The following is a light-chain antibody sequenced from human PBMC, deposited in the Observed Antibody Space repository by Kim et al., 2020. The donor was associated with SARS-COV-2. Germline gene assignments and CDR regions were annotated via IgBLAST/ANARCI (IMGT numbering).Light chain of an antibody. Sequence: QSALTQPASVSGSPGQSITISCTGTNSDLGSYNYVSWYQQHPGNAPKLIIYDVSKRPSGVSNRFSASKSGNAASLTISGLQAEDEADYYCNSYTSSSTWVFGGGTKLTVL. CDR2: DVS. J-gene: IGLJ3*02. CDR3: NSYTSSSTWV. CDR1: NSDLGSYNY. V-gene: IGLV2-14*03.